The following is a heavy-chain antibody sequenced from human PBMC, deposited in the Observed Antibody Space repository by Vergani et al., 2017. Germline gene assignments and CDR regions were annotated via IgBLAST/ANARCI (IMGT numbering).Heavy chain of an antibody. J-gene: IGHJ5*02. Sequence: QVQLVQSGAEVKKPRSSVKVSCKASGGTFSSYAISWVRQAPGQGLEWMGGIIPIFGTANYAQKFQGRVTITADESTSTAYMELSSLRSEDTAVYYCARVLRAYYDSSGTNWFDPWGQGTLVTVSS. CDR1: GGTFSSYA. CDR3: ARVLRAYYDSSGTNWFDP. V-gene: IGHV1-69*01. CDR2: IIPIFGTA. D-gene: IGHD3-22*01.